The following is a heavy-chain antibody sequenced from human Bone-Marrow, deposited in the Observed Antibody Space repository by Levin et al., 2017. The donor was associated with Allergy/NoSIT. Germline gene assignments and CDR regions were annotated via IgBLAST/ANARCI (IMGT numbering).Heavy chain of an antibody. D-gene: IGHD2-15*01. J-gene: IGHJ6*03. CDR1: GGSISSGSYY. CDR3: ARERLGSCNGGTCPYYYYMDV. CDR2: IHSSGST. V-gene: IGHV4-61*02. Sequence: SETLSLTCTVSGGSISSGSYYWSWIRQPADKGLEWIGRIHSSGSTNNNPSLKSRVTISVDTSKNHFSLRLSSVTAADTAIYYCARERLGSCNGGTCPYYYYMDVWGKGTTVTVSS.